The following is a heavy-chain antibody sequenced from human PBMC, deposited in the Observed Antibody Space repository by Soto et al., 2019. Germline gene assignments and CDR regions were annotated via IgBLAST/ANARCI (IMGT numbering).Heavy chain of an antibody. CDR2: ISGSGGST. CDR3: AKGNKGYCSSTSCRPMDV. Sequence: GESLKISCAASGFTFSSYAMSWVRQAPGKGLEWVSAISGSGGSTYYADSVKGRFTISRDNSKNTLYLQMNSLRAEDTAVYYCAKGNKGYCSSTSCRPMDVWGQGTTVTVSS. J-gene: IGHJ6*02. CDR1: GFTFSSYA. D-gene: IGHD2-2*01. V-gene: IGHV3-23*01.